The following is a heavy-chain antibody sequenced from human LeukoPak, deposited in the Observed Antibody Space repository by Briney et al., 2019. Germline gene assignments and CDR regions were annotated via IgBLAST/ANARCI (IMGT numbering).Heavy chain of an antibody. V-gene: IGHV4-4*02. CDR1: GRSISSSDW. Sequence: SGTLSLTCAVSGRSISSSDWWSWVRQPPGKGLEWIGEIYHSGSTNYNPSLKSRVTISQDKSKNQFSLMLNSVTAADTAVYYCATSPNLDHGYWGQGTLVTVSS. J-gene: IGHJ4*02. CDR3: ATSPNLDHGY. CDR2: IYHSGST. D-gene: IGHD1-1*01.